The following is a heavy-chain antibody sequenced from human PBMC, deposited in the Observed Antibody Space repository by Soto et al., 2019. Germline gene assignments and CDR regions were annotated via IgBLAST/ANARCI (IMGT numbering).Heavy chain of an antibody. CDR1: GFTFSSYS. D-gene: IGHD3-3*01. CDR2: ISSSSSYI. CDR3: ARGINDFWSGYGLGYYYYGMDA. Sequence: GGSLRLSCAASGFTFSSYSMNWVRQAPGKGLEWVSSISSSSSYIYYADSVKGRFTISRDNAKNSLYLQMNSLRAEDTAVYYCARGINDFWSGYGLGYYYYGMDAWGQGTTVTVSS. V-gene: IGHV3-21*01. J-gene: IGHJ6*02.